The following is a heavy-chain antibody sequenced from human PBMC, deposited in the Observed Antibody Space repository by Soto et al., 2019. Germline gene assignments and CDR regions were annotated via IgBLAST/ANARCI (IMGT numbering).Heavy chain of an antibody. Sequence: QVQLVQSGAEVRQPASSVKVSCKTSGGTFSSCAISWVRQAPGQGLEWMGGIVPIVDTSTYAQKFQGRVTITADESTSTVYMELSSLRSDDTAVYYCVRVVAIPGYPDHWGQGTLVTVSS. CDR1: GGTFSSCA. V-gene: IGHV1-69*12. D-gene: IGHD5-12*01. CDR3: VRVVAIPGYPDH. CDR2: IVPIVDTS. J-gene: IGHJ4*02.